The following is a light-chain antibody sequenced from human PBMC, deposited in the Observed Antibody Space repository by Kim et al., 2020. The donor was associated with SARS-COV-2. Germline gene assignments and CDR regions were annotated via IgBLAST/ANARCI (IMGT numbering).Light chain of an antibody. J-gene: IGKJ4*01. V-gene: IGKV3-11*01. Sequence: ETATPSARASPRIATPLPWYQPVPGQAPRLLVYDASIRATGVPDRFSGSGSGTDFTLTISSLEPEDFSTYYCQQRDSWPPAVSFGGGTKVDIK. CDR1: PRIATP. CDR3: QQRDSWPPAVS. CDR2: DAS.